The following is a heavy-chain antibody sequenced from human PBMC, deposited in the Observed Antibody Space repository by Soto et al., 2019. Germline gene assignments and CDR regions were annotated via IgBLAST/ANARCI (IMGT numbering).Heavy chain of an antibody. CDR3: VHTSGWQHTT. CDR1: GFSLSTSEVG. V-gene: IGHV2-5*01. D-gene: IGHD1-1*01. Sequence: QLTVKESGPTLVKPTQTLTLSCTFSGFSLSTSEVGVAWIRQPPGKALEWLALLYWNDDNRYSPSLKNRLTITKDTSKNHVILTMINMDPVDTATYYCVHTSGWQHTTWGQGTLVTVSS. CDR2: LYWNDDN. J-gene: IGHJ5*02.